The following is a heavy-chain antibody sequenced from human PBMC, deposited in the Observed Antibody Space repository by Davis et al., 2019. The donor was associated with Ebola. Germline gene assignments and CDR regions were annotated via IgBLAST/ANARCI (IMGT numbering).Heavy chain of an antibody. J-gene: IGHJ6*02. Sequence: PGGSLRLSCAASGFTFSGSAMHWVRQASGKGLEWVGRIRSKANSYATAYAASVKGRFTISRDDSKNTAYLQMNSLKTEDTAVYYCARYYYGSGSYYDSLRGSYYYYGMDVWGQGTTVTVSS. CDR2: IRSKANSYAT. V-gene: IGHV3-73*01. D-gene: IGHD3-10*01. CDR3: ARYYYGSGSYYDSLRGSYYYYGMDV. CDR1: GFTFSGSA.